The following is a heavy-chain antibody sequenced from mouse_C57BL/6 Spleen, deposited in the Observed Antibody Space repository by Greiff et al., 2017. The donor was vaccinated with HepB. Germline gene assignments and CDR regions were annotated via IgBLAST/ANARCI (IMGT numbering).Heavy chain of an antibody. Sequence: EVQLQQSGAELVRPGASVKLSCTASGFNIKDDYMHWVKQRPEQGLEWIGWIDPENGDTEYASKFQGKATITADTSSNTAYLQLSSLTSEDTAVYYCTHYATGYFDVWGTGTTVTVSS. J-gene: IGHJ1*03. CDR1: GFNIKDDY. CDR2: IDPENGDT. D-gene: IGHD1-1*01. CDR3: THYATGYFDV. V-gene: IGHV14-4*01.